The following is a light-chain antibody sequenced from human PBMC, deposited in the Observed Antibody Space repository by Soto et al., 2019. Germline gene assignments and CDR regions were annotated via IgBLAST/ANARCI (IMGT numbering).Light chain of an antibody. Sequence: DIQMTQSPSTLSASVGDRVTITCRASQNIVGWLAWYQQKPGKAPKLLIYKASSLESGVPSRFSGSGSGTEFTLTISSLQADDFATYYCQQYNSYWTFGQGTKVEIK. J-gene: IGKJ1*01. CDR2: KAS. V-gene: IGKV1-5*03. CDR3: QQYNSYWT. CDR1: QNIVGW.